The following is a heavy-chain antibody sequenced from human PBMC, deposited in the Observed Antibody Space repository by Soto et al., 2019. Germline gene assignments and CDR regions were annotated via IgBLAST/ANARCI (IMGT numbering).Heavy chain of an antibody. CDR2: IYYSGST. J-gene: IGHJ6*01. V-gene: IGHV4-31*03. CDR3: ARGRSSGQMRYYYYYGMDV. CDR1: GGSISSGGYY. D-gene: IGHD6-19*01. Sequence: SETLSLTCTVSGGSISSGGYYWSWIRQHPGKGLEWIGYIYYSGSTYYNPSLKSRVTISVDTSKNQFSLKLSSVTAADTAVYYCARGRSSGQMRYYYYYGMDVWGQSTTVTVS.